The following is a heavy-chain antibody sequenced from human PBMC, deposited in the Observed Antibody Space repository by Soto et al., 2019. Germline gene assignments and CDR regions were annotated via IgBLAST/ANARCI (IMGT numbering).Heavy chain of an antibody. V-gene: IGHV3-23*01. CDR1: GFTFSSYA. J-gene: IGHJ4*02. CDR3: AKARGSSTPAPGSY. Sequence: PGGSLRLSCAASGFTFSSYAMSWVRRAPGKGLEWVSVISGSGGSTYYADSVKGRFTIYRDNTKNTLYLQMNSLRAEDTAVYYCAKARGSSTPAPGSYWGQGTLVTVSS. CDR2: ISGSGGST. D-gene: IGHD2-2*01.